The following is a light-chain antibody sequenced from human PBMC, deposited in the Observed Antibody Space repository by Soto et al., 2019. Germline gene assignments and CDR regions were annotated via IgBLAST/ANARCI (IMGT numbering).Light chain of an antibody. CDR2: GAS. CDR1: QSVSSN. CDR3: HQYDDGPYT. V-gene: IGKV3-15*01. Sequence: EIVLTQSPATLSVSPGERATLSCRASQSVSSNVAWYQQIPGQAPRLLIYGASTRATGIPVRFSGSGSGTEFTLTISSLHSEDFAVYYCHQYDDGPYTFGQGTKVDSK. J-gene: IGKJ2*01.